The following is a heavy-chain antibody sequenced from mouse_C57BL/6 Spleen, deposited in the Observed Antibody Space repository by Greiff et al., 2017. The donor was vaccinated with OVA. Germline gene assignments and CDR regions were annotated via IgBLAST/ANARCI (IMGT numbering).Heavy chain of an antibody. Sequence: EVQLQESGGGLVKPGASLKLSCAASGFTFSGYAMSWIRQTPEKSLEWVATISPGGSCTYYQDKVKGRFTITRDNATNNLYLQMSHLKSEDTAMYYCAREGSGYPFDYWGQGTTVTVSA. J-gene: IGHJ2*01. CDR3: AREGSGYPFDY. CDR1: GFTFSGYA. D-gene: IGHD3-2*02. CDR2: ISPGGSCT. V-gene: IGHV5-4*01.